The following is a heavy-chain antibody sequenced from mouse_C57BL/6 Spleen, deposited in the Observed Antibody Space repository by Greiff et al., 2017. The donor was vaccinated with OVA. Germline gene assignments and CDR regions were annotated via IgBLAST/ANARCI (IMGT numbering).Heavy chain of an antibody. V-gene: IGHV1-82*01. CDR2: IYPGDGDT. D-gene: IGHD1-1*01. Sequence: VQLQESGPELVKPGASVKISCKASGYAFSSSWMNWVKQRPGKGLEWIGRIYPGDGDTNYNGKFKGKATLTADKSSSTAYMQLSSLTSEDSAVYFCAITTVVATYYYAMDYWGQGTSVTVSS. CDR1: GYAFSSSW. CDR3: AITTVVATYYYAMDY. J-gene: IGHJ4*01.